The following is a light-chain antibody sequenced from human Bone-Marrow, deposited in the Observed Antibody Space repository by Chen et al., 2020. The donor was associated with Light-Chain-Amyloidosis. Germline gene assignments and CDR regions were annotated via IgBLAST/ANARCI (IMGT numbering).Light chain of an antibody. Sequence: EIVLTQSPGTLSLSPGEGANLSCRASQTISSNYLTWYQQKFGQAPRLLIYGSSSRATGIPDRFTGSGSGTDFTLTITRVESEDLAMYYCQQYGTSPLTFGGGTKVEIK. V-gene: IGKV3-20*01. CDR2: GSS. J-gene: IGKJ4*01. CDR3: QQYGTSPLT. CDR1: QTISSNY.